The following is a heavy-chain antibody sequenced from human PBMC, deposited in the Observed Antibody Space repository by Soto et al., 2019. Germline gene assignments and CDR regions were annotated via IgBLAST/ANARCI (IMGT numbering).Heavy chain of an antibody. D-gene: IGHD2-2*01. CDR2: IIPIFGTA. V-gene: IGHV1-69*13. J-gene: IGHJ6*02. CDR3: VPAANYYYYGMDV. Sequence: ASVKVSCKASGGTFSSYAISWVRQAPGQGLEWMGGIIPIFGTANYAQKFQGRVTITADESTSTAYMELSSLRSEDTAVYYCVPAANYYYYGMDVWGQGTKVTVSS. CDR1: GGTFSSYA.